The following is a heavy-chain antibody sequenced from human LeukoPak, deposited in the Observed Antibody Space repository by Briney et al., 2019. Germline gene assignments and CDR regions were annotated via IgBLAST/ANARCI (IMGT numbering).Heavy chain of an antibody. J-gene: IGHJ6*03. CDR1: GFTFSSYW. D-gene: IGHD5-18*01. Sequence: GGSLRLSCAASGFTFSSYWMSWVRQAPGKGLEWVATIKQDGSEKYYVDSVKGRFTISRDNAKNSLYLQMNSLRAEDTAVYYCARGKLAMDYYYYYMDVWGKGTTVTISS. CDR3: ARGKLAMDYYYYYMDV. V-gene: IGHV3-7*01. CDR2: IKQDGSEK.